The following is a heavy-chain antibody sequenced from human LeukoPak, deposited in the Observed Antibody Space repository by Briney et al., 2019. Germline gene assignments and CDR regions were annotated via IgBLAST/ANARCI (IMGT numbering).Heavy chain of an antibody. Sequence: GGSLRLSCAASGFIFSNYWMHWVRQAPGKGLVWVSRINSDGSSIRYADSVKGRFTISRDNAKNTLYLQMNSLRAEDTAVYYCAKDRWAAAGHFDYWGQGTLVTVSS. J-gene: IGHJ4*02. CDR1: GFIFSNYW. CDR3: AKDRWAAAGHFDY. CDR2: INSDGSSI. D-gene: IGHD6-13*01. V-gene: IGHV3-74*01.